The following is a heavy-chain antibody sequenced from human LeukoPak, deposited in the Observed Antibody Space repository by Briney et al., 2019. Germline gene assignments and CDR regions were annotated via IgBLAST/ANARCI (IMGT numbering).Heavy chain of an antibody. Sequence: PSETLSLTCTVSGGSISSYYWGWIRQPPGKGLEWIGYIYYSGSTNYNPSLKSRVTISVDTSKNQFSLKLSSVTAADTAVYYCARLYCSSTSCYIGGDGDYWGQGTLVTVSS. V-gene: IGHV4-59*01. J-gene: IGHJ4*02. CDR1: GGSISSYY. D-gene: IGHD2-2*02. CDR2: IYYSGST. CDR3: ARLYCSSTSCYIGGDGDY.